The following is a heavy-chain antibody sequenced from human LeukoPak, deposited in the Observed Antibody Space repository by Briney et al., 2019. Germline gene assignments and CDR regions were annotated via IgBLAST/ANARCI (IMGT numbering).Heavy chain of an antibody. D-gene: IGHD3-10*01. Sequence: SETLSLTCAIYGGSFSGYSWSWIRQPPGKGLEWIGEINLSGITNYSPSLERRVTMSGDTSKNQFSLKLSSVTAADTAVYYCARLLLWFGGYNWFDPWGQGTLVTVSS. CDR1: GGSFSGYS. CDR2: INLSGIT. V-gene: IGHV4-34*01. CDR3: ARLLLWFGGYNWFDP. J-gene: IGHJ5*02.